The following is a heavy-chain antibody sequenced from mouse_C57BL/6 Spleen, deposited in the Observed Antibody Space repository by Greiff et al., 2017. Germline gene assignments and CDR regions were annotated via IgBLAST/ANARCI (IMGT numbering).Heavy chain of an antibody. J-gene: IGHJ4*01. CDR2: ICRGGST. CDR3: AKNSLLLGAMDY. V-gene: IGHV2-5*01. D-gene: IGHD1-1*01. CDR1: GFSLTSYG. Sequence: QVQLQQSGPGLVQPSQCLSITCTVSGFSLTSYGVHWVRQSPGKGLEWLGVICRGGSTDYNADFMSRLSITTDNSKSQFFFKMNSLQSDDTAIYYCAKNSLLLGAMDYWGQGTSVTVSS.